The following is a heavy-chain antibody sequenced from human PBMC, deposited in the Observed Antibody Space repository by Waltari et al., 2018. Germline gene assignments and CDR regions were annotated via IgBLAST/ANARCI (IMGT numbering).Heavy chain of an antibody. J-gene: IGHJ4*02. Sequence: QVQLVESGGGVVQPGRSLRLSCAASGFTFSSYGMPWVRQAPGKGLEGVAVISYDGSNKYYADSVKGRFTSSRDNSKNTLYLQMNSLRAEDTAVYYCAKGTAAAADFDYWGQGTLVTVSS. CDR1: GFTFSSYG. V-gene: IGHV3-30*18. D-gene: IGHD6-13*01. CDR2: ISYDGSNK. CDR3: AKGTAAAADFDY.